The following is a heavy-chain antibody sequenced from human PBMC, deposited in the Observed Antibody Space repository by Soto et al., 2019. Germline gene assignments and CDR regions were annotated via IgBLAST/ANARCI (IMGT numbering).Heavy chain of an antibody. D-gene: IGHD6-19*01. CDR3: SREGCSIGGWFGRKFDS. V-gene: IGHV3-23*01. Sequence: GGSLRLSCTASGFSFSTHAMSWVCKAPGKGLEWVSSISSGGTTTFYAASVQGRFTISRDKSKNNLYLQMNSLRADDTAVYYCSREGCSIGGWFGRKFDSWGQGTQVTAPQ. J-gene: IGHJ4*02. CDR1: GFSFSTHA. CDR2: ISSGGTTT.